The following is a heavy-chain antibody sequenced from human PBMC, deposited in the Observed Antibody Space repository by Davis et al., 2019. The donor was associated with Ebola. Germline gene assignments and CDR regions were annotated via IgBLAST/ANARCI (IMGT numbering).Heavy chain of an antibody. CDR2: IYPTDSDT. CDR1: GYTFSAYW. CDR3: ARQRELTAFDI. V-gene: IGHV5-51*01. Sequence: GGSLRLSCKGSGYTFSAYWIGWVRQMPGKGMEWMGIIYPTDSDTRYSPSFQGQVTISADKSISTAYLQWNSLKASDTAIYYCARQRELTAFDIWGQGTVVTVSS. D-gene: IGHD1-1*01. J-gene: IGHJ3*02.